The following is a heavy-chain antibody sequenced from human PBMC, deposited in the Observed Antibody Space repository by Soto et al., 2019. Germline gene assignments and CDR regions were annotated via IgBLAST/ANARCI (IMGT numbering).Heavy chain of an antibody. CDR2: IYYTGST. CDR1: GGSISSSSYF. V-gene: IGHV4-39*01. CDR3: ARLADTSLVPKAAFED. Sequence: QLQLQESGPGLVKPSETLSLTCTVSGGSISSSSYFWGWIRQSPGKGLEWIGNIYYTGSTHYNPSLKSRVTISLDTSKNQFSLKLTSVTAADTSVYYCARLADTSLVPKAAFEDWGQGSLVTVSS. J-gene: IGHJ4*02. D-gene: IGHD5-18*01.